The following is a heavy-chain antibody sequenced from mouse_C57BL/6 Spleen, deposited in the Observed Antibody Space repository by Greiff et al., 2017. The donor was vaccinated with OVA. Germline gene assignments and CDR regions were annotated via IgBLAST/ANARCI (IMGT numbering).Heavy chain of an antibody. V-gene: IGHV5-17*01. CDR1: GFTFSDYG. Sequence: EVQVVESGGGLVKPGGSLKLSCAASGFTFSDYGMHWVRQAPEKGLEWVAYISSGSSTIYYADTVKGRFTISRDNAKTTLFLQMTSLRSEDTAMYYCANYDGNYYAMDYWGQGTSVTVSS. J-gene: IGHJ4*01. CDR3: ANYDGNYYAMDY. CDR2: ISSGSSTI. D-gene: IGHD2-4*01.